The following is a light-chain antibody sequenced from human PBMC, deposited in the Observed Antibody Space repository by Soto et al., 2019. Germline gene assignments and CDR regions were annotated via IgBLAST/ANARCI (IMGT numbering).Light chain of an antibody. CDR3: QQRYSTPPT. CDR2: AAS. V-gene: IGKV1-39*01. CDR1: QSISSS. Sequence: DIQMTQSPSSLSASVGDRVTITCRASQSISSSLKWYQQKPGKAPKLLIYAASILQSGVPSRFSGSGSGTDFTLTISSLQPEDFATYYCQQRYSTPPTFGQGTKVELK. J-gene: IGKJ1*01.